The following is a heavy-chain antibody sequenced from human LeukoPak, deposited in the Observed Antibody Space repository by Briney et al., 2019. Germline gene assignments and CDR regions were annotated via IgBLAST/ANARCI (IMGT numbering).Heavy chain of an antibody. CDR1: GFTVSSNY. CDR3: ARDGSGWYREGGGNYYGMDV. D-gene: IGHD6-19*01. Sequence: PGGSLRLSCAASGFTVSSNYMSWVRQAPGKGLEWVPVIYSGGSTYYADSVKGRFTISRDNSKNTLYLQMNSLRAEDTAVYYCARDGSGWYREGGGNYYGMDVWGQGTTVTVSS. J-gene: IGHJ6*02. CDR2: IYSGGST. V-gene: IGHV3-53*01.